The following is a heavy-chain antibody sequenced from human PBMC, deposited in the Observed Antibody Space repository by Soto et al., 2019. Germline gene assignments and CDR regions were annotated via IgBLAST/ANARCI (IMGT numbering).Heavy chain of an antibody. V-gene: IGHV1-18*01. D-gene: IGHD3-16*02. J-gene: IGHJ6*03. CDR3: ARVHLGELSFDYYYYYMDV. CDR1: GYTFTSYG. CDR2: ISAYNGNT. Sequence: GASVKVSCKASGYTFTSYGISWVRQAPGQGLEWMGWISAYNGNTNYAQKLQGRVTMTTDTSTSTAYMELRSLRSDDTAVYYCARVHLGELSFDYYYYYMDVWGKGTTVTVS.